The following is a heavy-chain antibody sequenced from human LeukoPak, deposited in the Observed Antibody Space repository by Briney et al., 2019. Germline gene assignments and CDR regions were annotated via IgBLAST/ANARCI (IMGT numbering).Heavy chain of an antibody. Sequence: PWGSLRLSCAASGFTFNIYGMNWVRQAPGKGPERVSYIGSRSVSTHYADSVKGRFTVPRDDAQNALYLQMNSLRRDDTAVYYCARATRNGYDYWGHGRRVTVSS. J-gene: IGHJ4*01. CDR2: IGSRSVST. CDR3: ARATRNGYDY. V-gene: IGHV3-48*04. D-gene: IGHD5-24*01. CDR1: GFTFNIYG.